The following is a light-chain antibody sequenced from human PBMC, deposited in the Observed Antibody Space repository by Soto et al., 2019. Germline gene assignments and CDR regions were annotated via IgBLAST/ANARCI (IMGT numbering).Light chain of an antibody. CDR2: ATS. J-gene: IGKJ3*01. Sequence: DIQMTQSPSSLSASVGDSVTITCRASQNVNRFLHWYQQRPGKAPKLLIYATSTLQTGVPSRFTGSGFGTEFTLTISSLPPEDFGTYFCQQSYFSQFTFGPGTKVDIK. CDR1: QNVNRF. CDR3: QQSYFSQFT. V-gene: IGKV1-39*01.